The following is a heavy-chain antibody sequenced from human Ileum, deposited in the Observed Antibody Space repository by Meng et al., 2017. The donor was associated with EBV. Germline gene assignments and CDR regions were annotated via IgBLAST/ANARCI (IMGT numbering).Heavy chain of an antibody. J-gene: IGHJ5*02. Sequence: QLLLQASGPGLLQPSQSLSLSCVISGDSVSSDKTAWNWIRQSPSRGLEWLGRTYRRSRWYYDYALSVKSRINISPDTSKNQVSLQLNSVTDEDTGIYYCATSRIAKFDRWGQGTLVTVSS. CDR3: ATSRIAKFDR. V-gene: IGHV6-1*01. CDR1: GDSVSSDKTA. CDR2: TYRRSRWYY.